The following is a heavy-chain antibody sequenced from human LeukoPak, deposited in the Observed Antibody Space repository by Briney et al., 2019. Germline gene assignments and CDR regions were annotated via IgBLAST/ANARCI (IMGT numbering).Heavy chain of an antibody. CDR3: ARRPRDTSGYYLGAFEA. CDR1: GFIFSTYA. V-gene: IGHV3-23*01. D-gene: IGHD3-22*01. CDR2: IGASGADT. J-gene: IGHJ3*01. Sequence: GGSLRLSCEGSGFIFSTYAMTWVRQAPGKGLKWVSAIGASGADTSYSDSAKGRFTISRDNSKSTLYLHMSSLRAEDTAVYFCARRPRDTSGYYLGAFEAWGQGTTVTVSS.